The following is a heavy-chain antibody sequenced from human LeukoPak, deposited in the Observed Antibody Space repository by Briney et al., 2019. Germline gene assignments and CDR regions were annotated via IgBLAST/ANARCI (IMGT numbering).Heavy chain of an antibody. CDR2: ISWNGGST. D-gene: IGHD4-17*01. CDR1: GFTFDDYG. Sequence: GGSLRLSCEASGFTFDDYGLTWVRQAPGKGLEWVSGISWNGGSTRYVDSVKGRFTISRDNAKQSLHLQMNSLRAEDTALYYCARPLNVEYGDYGNLALWGHGTLVTVSS. J-gene: IGHJ2*01. CDR3: ARPLNVEYGDYGNLAL. V-gene: IGHV3-20*04.